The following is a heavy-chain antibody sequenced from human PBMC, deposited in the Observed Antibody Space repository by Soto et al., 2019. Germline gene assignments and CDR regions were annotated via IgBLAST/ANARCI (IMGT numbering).Heavy chain of an antibody. V-gene: IGHV3-30-3*01. D-gene: IGHD6-13*01. CDR1: GFTFSSYA. Sequence: QVQLVESGGGVVQPGRSLRLSCAASGFTFSSYAMHWVRQAPGKGLEWVAVISYDGSNKYYADSVKGRFTISRDNSKNTLYLQMNSLRAEDTAVYYCAREGIAYYYGMDVWGQGTTVTVSS. CDR2: ISYDGSNK. J-gene: IGHJ6*02. CDR3: AREGIAYYYGMDV.